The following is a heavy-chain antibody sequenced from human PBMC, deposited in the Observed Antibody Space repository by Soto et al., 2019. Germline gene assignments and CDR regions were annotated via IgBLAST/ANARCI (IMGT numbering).Heavy chain of an antibody. V-gene: IGHV3-23*01. Sequence: EVQLLDSGGGFVQPGGSLRLSCEASGFTFSDYAMSWVRQAPGRGLEWISAITGGGGDTDYADYVKDRVTISRDKSENTLGLQMSRLRAEDTALYYCVKGSRTSRPYYFDSWGQGTLVTVSS. CDR2: ITGGGGDT. CDR3: VKGSRTSRPYYFDS. D-gene: IGHD2-8*01. CDR1: GFTFSDYA. J-gene: IGHJ4*02.